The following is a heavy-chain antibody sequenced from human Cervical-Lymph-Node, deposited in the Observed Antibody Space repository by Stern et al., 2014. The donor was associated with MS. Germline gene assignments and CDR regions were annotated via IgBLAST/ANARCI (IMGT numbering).Heavy chain of an antibody. D-gene: IGHD2-2*01. J-gene: IGHJ4*02. Sequence: EVQLVQSGAEVXXPGESXXXSXXGXGXTXXXXXVGXVXXXXXXXXEWXXSIYPGVSETRYSPAFRGWVTCSADTSISTAFLHLSSLRASDSGVYYCARLKYQQINYLDSWGQGTQVTVSS. CDR1: GXTXXXXX. V-gene: IGHV5-51*01. CDR2: IYPGVSET. CDR3: ARLKYQQINYLDS.